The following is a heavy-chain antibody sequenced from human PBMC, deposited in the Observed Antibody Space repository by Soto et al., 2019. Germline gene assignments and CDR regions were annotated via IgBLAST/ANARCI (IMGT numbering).Heavy chain of an antibody. J-gene: IGHJ4*02. CDR1: GFTFNIYG. CDR3: AKDQASGQGSFDS. V-gene: IGHV3-30*18. CDR2: ISYDGSNQ. Sequence: VKLVESGGGVVQPGGSLRLSCAASGFTFNIYGMHWVRQAPDKGLEWVALISYDGSNQYYADSEKGRFNISRDNSKNTLFLQMNSLRADDTAVYYCAKDQASGQGSFDSWGQGTLVTVSS.